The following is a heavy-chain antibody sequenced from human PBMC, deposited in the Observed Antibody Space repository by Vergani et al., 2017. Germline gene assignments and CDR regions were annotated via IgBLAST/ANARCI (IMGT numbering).Heavy chain of an antibody. CDR2: ISYDVSNK. CDR3: ARDYGVVIILPFDY. J-gene: IGHJ4*02. V-gene: IGHV3-30-3*01. D-gene: IGHD3-3*01. Sequence: QVQLVESGGGLVKPGGSLRLSCAASGFTFSSYAMHWVRQAPGKGLEWVAVISYDVSNKYYADSVKGRFTISRDNSKNTLYLQMNSLRAEDTAVYYCARDYGVVIILPFDYWGQGTLVTVSS. CDR1: GFTFSSYA.